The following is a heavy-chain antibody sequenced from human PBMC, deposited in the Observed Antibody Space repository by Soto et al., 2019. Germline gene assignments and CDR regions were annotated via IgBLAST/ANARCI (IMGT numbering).Heavy chain of an antibody. Sequence: EVQLLESGGGLIQPGGSLRLSCEASGFTFSNYGMTWVRQAPGKGLEWVSTISGSGDRAFYADPVKGRCTITRDTAKIRRYLTMTSLSSEDTAIYYCAKEMIASTLADFFDYWGQGILVTVSS. CDR3: AKEMIASTLADFFDY. D-gene: IGHD2-21*01. CDR1: GFTFSNYG. CDR2: ISGSGDRA. V-gene: IGHV3-23*01. J-gene: IGHJ4*02.